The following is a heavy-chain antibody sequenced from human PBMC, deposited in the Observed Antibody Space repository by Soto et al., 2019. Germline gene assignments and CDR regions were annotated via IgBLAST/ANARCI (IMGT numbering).Heavy chain of an antibody. CDR2: IYYSGST. D-gene: IGHD6-6*01. Sequence: PSETLSLTGAVSGGSISSGGYYWSWIRQHPGKGLEWIGYIYYSGSTYYNPSLKSRVTISVDTSKNQFSLKLSSVTAADTAVYYCARAIAAHDYNWFDPWDQGTLVTVSS. J-gene: IGHJ5*02. V-gene: IGHV4-31*11. CDR1: GGSISSGGYY. CDR3: ARAIAAHDYNWFDP.